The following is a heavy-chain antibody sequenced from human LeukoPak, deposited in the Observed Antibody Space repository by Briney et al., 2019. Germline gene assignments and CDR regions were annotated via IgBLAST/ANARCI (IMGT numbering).Heavy chain of an antibody. CDR2: INSDGSST. J-gene: IGHJ6*03. CDR3: AKEGPTWGYSYGRGYYYYYMDV. V-gene: IGHV3-74*01. CDR1: GFTFSSYW. Sequence: GGSLRLSCAASGFTFSSYWMHWVRQAPGKGLVWVSRINSDGSSTSYADSVKGRFTISRDNAKNTLYLQMNSLRAEDTAVYYCAKEGPTWGYSYGRGYYYYYMDVWGKGTTVTISS. D-gene: IGHD5-18*01.